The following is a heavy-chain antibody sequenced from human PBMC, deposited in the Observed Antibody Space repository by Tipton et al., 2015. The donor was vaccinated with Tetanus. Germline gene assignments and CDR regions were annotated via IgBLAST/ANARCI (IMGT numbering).Heavy chain of an antibody. V-gene: IGHV1-69*06. J-gene: IGHJ4*02. CDR1: GGTFSSYA. CDR3: ARGLEYCSSTSCYLFGPFDY. D-gene: IGHD2-2*01. Sequence: QLVQSGAEVKKPGSSVKVSCKASGGTFSSYAISWVRQAPGQGLEWMGGIIPIFGTANYAQKFQGRVTITADKSTSTAYMELSSLRSEDTAVYYCARGLEYCSSTSCYLFGPFDYWGQGTLVTVSS. CDR2: IIPIFGTA.